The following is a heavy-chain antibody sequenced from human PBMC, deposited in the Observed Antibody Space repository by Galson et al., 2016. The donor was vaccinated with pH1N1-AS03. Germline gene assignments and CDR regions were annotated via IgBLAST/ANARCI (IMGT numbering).Heavy chain of an antibody. CDR1: GGSIGSYY. Sequence: SETLSLTCTVSGGSIGSYYWSLIRQPPGMGLEWIGYVYDSGSIHYNPSLKSRVTISVDTSKNQFSLKLSSVTAADTAVYYCARIVVVTPSYWYFDLWGRGTLVTVSS. D-gene: IGHD2-21*02. CDR3: ARIVVVTPSYWYFDL. CDR2: VYDSGSI. V-gene: IGHV4-59*08. J-gene: IGHJ2*01.